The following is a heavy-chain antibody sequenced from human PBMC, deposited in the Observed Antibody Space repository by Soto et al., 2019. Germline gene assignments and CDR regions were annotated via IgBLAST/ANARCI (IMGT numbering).Heavy chain of an antibody. CDR1: GGSISSYY. V-gene: IGHV4-59*01. CDR2: IYYSGST. Sequence: PSETLSLTCTVSGGSISSYYWSWIRQPPGKGLEWIGYIYYSGSTNYNPSLKSRVTISVDTSKNQFSLKLSSVTAADTAVYYCARDERPGYYYYGMDVWGQGTTVTVSS. J-gene: IGHJ6*02. D-gene: IGHD3-10*01. CDR3: ARDERPGYYYYGMDV.